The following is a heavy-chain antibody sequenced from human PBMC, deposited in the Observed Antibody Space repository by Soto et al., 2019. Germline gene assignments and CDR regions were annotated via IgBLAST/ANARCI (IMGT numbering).Heavy chain of an antibody. Sequence: SVKVSCKASGGTFSSYAISWVRQAPVQGLEWMGGIIPIFGTANYAQKFQGRVTITADESTSTAYMELSSLRSEDTAVYYCASVVVTGHYYYGMDVWGQGTTVTVSS. J-gene: IGHJ6*02. V-gene: IGHV1-69*01. CDR3: ASVVVTGHYYYGMDV. CDR1: GGTFSSYA. D-gene: IGHD2-21*02. CDR2: IIPIFGTA.